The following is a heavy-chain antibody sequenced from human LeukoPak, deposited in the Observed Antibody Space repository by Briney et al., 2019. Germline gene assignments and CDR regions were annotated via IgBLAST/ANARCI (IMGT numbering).Heavy chain of an antibody. CDR3: ARAADYGDIDY. D-gene: IGHD4-17*01. J-gene: IGHJ4*02. V-gene: IGHV1-2*02. CDR2: INPNSGGT. Sequence: ASVKVSCKASGYTFTDYYLHWVRQAPGQGLEWMGWINPNSGGTNYAQKFQGRVTMTRDTSISTAYMELSRLTSDDTAVYYCARAADYGDIDYWGQGTLVTVSS. CDR1: GYTFTDYY.